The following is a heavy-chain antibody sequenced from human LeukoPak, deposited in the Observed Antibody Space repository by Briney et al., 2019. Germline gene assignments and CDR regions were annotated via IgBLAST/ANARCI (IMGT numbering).Heavy chain of an antibody. D-gene: IGHD5-24*01. CDR3: AKGSLEMATVDFEF. V-gene: IGHV3-9*01. CDR2: INWSSKMV. CDR1: GFEFANYA. Sequence: GRSLRLSCAASGFEFANYAMHWVRQAPGKGLQWVSGINWSSKMVAYAASVKGRFTISRDNAKNSLYLQMNSLTSKDTAFYFCAKGSLEMATVDFEFWGQGTLVTVSS. J-gene: IGHJ4*02.